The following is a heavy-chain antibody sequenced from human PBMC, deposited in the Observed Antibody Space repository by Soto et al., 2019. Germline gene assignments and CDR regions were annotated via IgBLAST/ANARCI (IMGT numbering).Heavy chain of an antibody. CDR3: AKTVYSSSSGGSDY. J-gene: IGHJ4*02. V-gene: IGHV3-23*01. CDR1: GFTFSSHA. D-gene: IGHD6-6*01. Sequence: PGGSLRLSCAASGFTFSSHAMSWVRQAPGKGLEWVSAISGSGGSTYYADSVKGRFTISRDNSKNTLYLQMNSLRAEDTAIYYCAKTVYSSSSGGSDYWGQGTLVTVSS. CDR2: ISGSGGST.